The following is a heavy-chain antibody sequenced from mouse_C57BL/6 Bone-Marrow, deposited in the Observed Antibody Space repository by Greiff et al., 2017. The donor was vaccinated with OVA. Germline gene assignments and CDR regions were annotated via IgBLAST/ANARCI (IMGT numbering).Heavy chain of an antibody. CDR2: IWSGGST. Sequence: QVQLQQSGPGLVQPSQSLSITCTVSGFSLTSYGVHWVRQSPGKGLEWLGVIWSGGSTDYNAAFISRLSISKDNSKSQVFFKMNSLQADDTAIYYCARAQFITTVVYYYAMDYWGQGTSVTVSS. V-gene: IGHV2-2*01. J-gene: IGHJ4*01. CDR3: ARAQFITTVVYYYAMDY. CDR1: GFSLTSYG. D-gene: IGHD1-1*01.